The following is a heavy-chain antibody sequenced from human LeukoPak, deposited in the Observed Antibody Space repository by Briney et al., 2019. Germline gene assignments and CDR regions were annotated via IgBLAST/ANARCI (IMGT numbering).Heavy chain of an antibody. D-gene: IGHD3-9*01. Sequence: PGGSLRLSCAASGFTFSSYSMNWVRQAPGKGLEWVSYISSSSSTIYYADSVKGRFTISRDNAKNSLYLQMNSLRAEDTAVYYCARLYYDILTGYFYGMDVWGQGTTVTVSS. V-gene: IGHV3-48*04. CDR1: GFTFSSYS. CDR2: ISSSSSTI. J-gene: IGHJ6*02. CDR3: ARLYYDILTGYFYGMDV.